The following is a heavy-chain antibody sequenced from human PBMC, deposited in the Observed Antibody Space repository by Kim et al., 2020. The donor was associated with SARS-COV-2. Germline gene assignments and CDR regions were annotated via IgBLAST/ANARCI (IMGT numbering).Heavy chain of an antibody. CDR1: GGSISSSNW. D-gene: IGHD1-26*01. V-gene: IGHV4-4*02. Sequence: SETLSLTCAVSGGSISSSNWWSWVRQPPGKGLEWIGEIYHSGSTNYNPSLKSRVTISVDKSKNQFSLKLSSVTAADTAVYYCARVEVVWELLMRGASGVFDYWGQGTLVTVSS. J-gene: IGHJ4*02. CDR2: IYHSGST. CDR3: ARVEVVWELLMRGASGVFDY.